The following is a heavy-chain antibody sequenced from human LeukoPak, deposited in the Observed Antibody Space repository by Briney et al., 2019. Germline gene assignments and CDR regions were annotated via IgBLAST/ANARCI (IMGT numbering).Heavy chain of an antibody. CDR2: ISGSGGST. CDR1: GFTFSSYA. D-gene: IGHD6-19*01. CDR3: AKDSTIAVADPFAFDI. J-gene: IGHJ3*02. V-gene: IGHV3-23*01. Sequence: GGSLRLSCAASGFTFSSYAMSWVRQAPGKGLEWVSAISGSGGSTYYADSVKGRFTNSRDNSKNTLYLQMNSLRAEDTAVYYCAKDSTIAVADPFAFDIWGQGTMVTVSS.